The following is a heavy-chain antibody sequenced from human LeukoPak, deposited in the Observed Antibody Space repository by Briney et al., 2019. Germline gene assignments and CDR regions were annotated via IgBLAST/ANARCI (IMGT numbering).Heavy chain of an antibody. V-gene: IGHV4-31*03. CDR3: ARVQLGKYDY. J-gene: IGHJ4*02. CDR2: IYYSGST. CDR1: GGSISSGGYY. Sequence: PSETLSLTCTVSGGSISSGGYYWSWIRQHPGKGLEWIGYIYYSGSTYYNPSLRSRVAISVDTSKNQFSLKLSSVTAADTAVYYCARVQLGKYDYWGQGTLVTVSS. D-gene: IGHD3-10*01.